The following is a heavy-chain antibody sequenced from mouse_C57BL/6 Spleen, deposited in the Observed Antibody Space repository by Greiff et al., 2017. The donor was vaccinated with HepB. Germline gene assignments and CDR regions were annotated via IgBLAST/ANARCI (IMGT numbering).Heavy chain of an antibody. CDR1: GYTFTSYW. V-gene: IGHV1-64*01. Sequence: QVQLQQPGAELVKPGASVKLSCKASGYTFTSYWMHWVKQRPGQGLEWIGMIHPNSGSTNYNEKFKSKATLTVDKSSSTAYMQLSSLTSEDSAVYYCASPHYYGSLGYAMDYWGQGTSVTVSS. CDR3: ASPHYYGSLGYAMDY. J-gene: IGHJ4*01. CDR2: IHPNSGST. D-gene: IGHD1-1*01.